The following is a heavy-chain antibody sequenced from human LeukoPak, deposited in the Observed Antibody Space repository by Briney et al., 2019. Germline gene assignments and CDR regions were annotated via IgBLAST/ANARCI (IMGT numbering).Heavy chain of an antibody. J-gene: IGHJ4*02. CDR2: ISGGSVSS. CDR1: EFTFSSYA. CDR3: AKVKGFGLVPNDY. D-gene: IGHD1-26*01. V-gene: IGHV3-23*01. Sequence: GGSLRLSCAASEFTFSSYAMAWVRQAPGKGRSGFSAISGGSVSSYYADSVKGRFTISRDNSKNTLYLQMNNLRAEDTAVYYCAKVKGFGLVPNDYWGQGALVIVSS.